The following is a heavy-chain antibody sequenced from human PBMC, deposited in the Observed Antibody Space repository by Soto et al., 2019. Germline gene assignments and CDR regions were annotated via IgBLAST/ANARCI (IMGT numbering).Heavy chain of an antibody. CDR1: GYTFTGYY. CDR2: INPNSGGT. J-gene: IGHJ3*02. V-gene: IGHV1-2*04. CDR3: ARAPYYDFWSGYYYDAFDI. D-gene: IGHD3-3*01. Sequence: ASVKVSCKASGYTFTGYYMHWVRQAPGQGLEWMGWINPNSGGTNYAQKFQGWVTMTRDTSISTAYMELSRLRSDDTAVYYCARAPYYDFWSGYYYDAFDIRGQGTMVTVSS.